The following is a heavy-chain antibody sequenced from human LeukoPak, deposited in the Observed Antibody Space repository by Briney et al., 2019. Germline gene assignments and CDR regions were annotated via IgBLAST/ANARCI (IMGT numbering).Heavy chain of an antibody. CDR2: IYYSGST. Sequence: SETLSLTCTVSGGSISSYYWSWIRQPPGKGLEWIGYIYYSGSTNYNPSLKSRVTISVDTSKNQFSLKLSSVTAADTAVYYCARVGVTGTIIDPYYYMDVWGKGTTVTVSS. J-gene: IGHJ6*03. CDR3: ARVGVTGTIIDPYYYMDV. D-gene: IGHD1-7*01. V-gene: IGHV4-59*13. CDR1: GGSISSYY.